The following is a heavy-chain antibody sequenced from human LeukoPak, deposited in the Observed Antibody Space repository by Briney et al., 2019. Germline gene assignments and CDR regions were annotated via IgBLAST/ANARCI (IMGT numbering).Heavy chain of an antibody. V-gene: IGHV3-33*08. CDR1: GFTFSSYG. D-gene: IGHD5-12*01. J-gene: IGHJ4*02. Sequence: GGSLRLSCAASGFTFSSYGMAWVRQAPGKGLEWAAVIWYDGSNKYYADSVKGRFTISRDNSKNTLYLQMNSLRAEDTAVYYCARDQGGYDGGLLYYFDYWGQGTLVTVSS. CDR3: ARDQGGYDGGLLYYFDY. CDR2: IWYDGSNK.